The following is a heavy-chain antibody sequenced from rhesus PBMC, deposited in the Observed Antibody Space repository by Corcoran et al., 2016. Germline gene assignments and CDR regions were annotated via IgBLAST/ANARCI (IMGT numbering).Heavy chain of an antibody. CDR1: GGSFTAYW. CDR3: VRYGCPIGGGCYFFDY. CDR2: VKGNTGVS. J-gene: IGHJ4*01. D-gene: IGHD2-39*02. V-gene: IGHV4-80*01. Sequence: QVQLQESGPGLVKPSETLSPTCGVSGGSFTAYWWDWVRQTPGKGLGGIGEVKGNTGVSNYNPSLKSRVAMSKDASKKQFSLKLISVTAADTAVYYCVRYGCPIGGGCYFFDYWGQGVLVTVST.